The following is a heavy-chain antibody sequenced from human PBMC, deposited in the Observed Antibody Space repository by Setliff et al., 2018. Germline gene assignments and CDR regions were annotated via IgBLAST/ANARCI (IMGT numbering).Heavy chain of an antibody. CDR1: GFTFSAYS. D-gene: IGHD2-21*01. V-gene: IGHV3-21*01. Sequence: GGSLRLSCAASGFTFSAYSMNWVRQAPGKGLEWVSSSSSTGRYTFYADSVKGRFTVSKDNAKNSLYLEMNSLRAEDTAVYYCARAGGRHIVVATFDFDIWGQGTKVTVSS. J-gene: IGHJ3*02. CDR2: SSSTGRYT. CDR3: ARAGGRHIVVATFDFDI.